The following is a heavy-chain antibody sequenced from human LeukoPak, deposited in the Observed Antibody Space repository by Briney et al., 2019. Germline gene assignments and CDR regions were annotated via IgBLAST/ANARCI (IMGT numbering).Heavy chain of an antibody. CDR2: IYYSGST. Sequence: KASETLSPTCTVSGASVNSGSYYWSWIRQPPGKGLEWIGYIYYSGSTHYNPSLKSRVTISVDTSKNQFSLKLRSVTAADTAVYYCARNKADCSRIGCYVPLGNWFDPWGQGTLVTVSS. CDR3: ARNKADCSRIGCYVPLGNWFDP. CDR1: GASVNSGSYY. V-gene: IGHV4-61*01. J-gene: IGHJ5*02. D-gene: IGHD2-2*01.